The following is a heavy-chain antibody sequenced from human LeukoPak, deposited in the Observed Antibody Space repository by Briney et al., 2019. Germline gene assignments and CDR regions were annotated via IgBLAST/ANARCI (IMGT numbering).Heavy chain of an antibody. J-gene: IGHJ2*01. Sequence: SETLSLTCAVSGYSISSGYYWGWIRQPPGKGLEWIGSIYHSGGTYYNPSLKSRVTISVDTSKNQFSLKLSSVTAADTAVYYCARPYSSSSEWCFDLWGRGTLVTVSS. CDR1: GYSISSGYY. D-gene: IGHD6-6*01. CDR3: ARPYSSSSEWCFDL. V-gene: IGHV4-38-2*01. CDR2: IYHSGGT.